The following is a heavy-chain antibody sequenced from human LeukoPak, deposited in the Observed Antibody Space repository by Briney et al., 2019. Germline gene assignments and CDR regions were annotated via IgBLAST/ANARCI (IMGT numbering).Heavy chain of an antibody. J-gene: IGHJ4*02. Sequence: PSETLSLTCTVSGYSISSGYYWGWIRQPPGKGLEWIGYIYHSGSTYYNPSLKSRVTISVDTSKNQFSLKLSSVTAADTAVYYCARRPGYSFGLDYWGQGTLVTVSS. CDR1: GYSISSGYY. CDR3: ARRPGYSFGLDY. D-gene: IGHD5-18*01. CDR2: IYHSGST. V-gene: IGHV4-38-2*02.